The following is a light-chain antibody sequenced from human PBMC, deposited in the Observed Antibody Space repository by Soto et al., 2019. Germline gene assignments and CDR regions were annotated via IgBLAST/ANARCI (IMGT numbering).Light chain of an antibody. CDR1: QGISSF. CDR3: QQHNSYPPT. V-gene: IGKV1-9*01. Sequence: IQFTQTPSSLSASVGDRVAITCRAIQGISSFLAWYRQKPGKAPKLLIYAASSLQSGVPSRFSGSGAGTDFTLTISSLQPEDFATYYCQQHNSYPPTFGQGTRLEIK. J-gene: IGKJ5*01. CDR2: AAS.